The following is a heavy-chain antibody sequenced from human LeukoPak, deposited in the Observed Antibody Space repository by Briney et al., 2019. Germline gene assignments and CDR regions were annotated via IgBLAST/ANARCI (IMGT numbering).Heavy chain of an antibody. CDR1: GGTFSSYA. D-gene: IGHD5-12*01. J-gene: IGHJ4*02. CDR2: IIPIFGTA. V-gene: IGHV1-69*05. CDR3: AREVVANYFDY. Sequence: ASVKVSCKASGGTFSSYAISWVRQAPGQGLEWMGGIIPIFGTANYAQKFQGRVTITTDETTSTAYMELSSLRSEDTAVYYCAREVVANYFDYWGQGTLVTVSS.